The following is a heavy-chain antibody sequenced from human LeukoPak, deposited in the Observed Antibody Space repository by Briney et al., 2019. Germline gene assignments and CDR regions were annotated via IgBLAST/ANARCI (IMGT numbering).Heavy chain of an antibody. Sequence: ASVKVSCKASGYTFTSYGISWVRQAPGQGLEWMGWISAYNGNTNYAQKLQGRVTMTTDTSTSTAYMELRSLRSDDTAVYYCARSSWWYNSYGLLKSDQRVYFDYWGQGTLVTVSS. J-gene: IGHJ4*02. CDR2: ISAYNGNT. V-gene: IGHV1-18*01. D-gene: IGHD5-18*01. CDR1: GYTFTSYG. CDR3: ARSSWWYNSYGLLKSDQRVYFDY.